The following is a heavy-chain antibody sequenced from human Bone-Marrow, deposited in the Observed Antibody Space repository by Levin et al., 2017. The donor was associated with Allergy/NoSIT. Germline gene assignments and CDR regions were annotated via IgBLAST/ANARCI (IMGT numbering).Heavy chain of an antibody. J-gene: IGHJ4*02. D-gene: IGHD6-13*01. CDR2: INPSGGST. V-gene: IGHV1-46*01. Sequence: GESLKISCKASGYTFTSYYMHWVRQAPGQGLEWMGIINPSGGSTSYAQKFQGRVTMTRDTSTSTVYMELSSLRSEDTAVYYCARDRGGAAAGRGEYYFDYWGQGTLVTVSS. CDR3: ARDRGGAAAGRGEYYFDY. CDR1: GYTFTSYY.